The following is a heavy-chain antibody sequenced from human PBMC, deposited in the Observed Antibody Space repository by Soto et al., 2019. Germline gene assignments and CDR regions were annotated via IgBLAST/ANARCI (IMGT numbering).Heavy chain of an antibody. CDR3: AARSCSTTPCFHFDY. V-gene: IGHV3-64*02. Sequence: SGFMLCRYTIHWVRQAPGKGLEYVSAISSDGSSTYYADSVTGRFTISRDNSKNTLYLQMGSLRADDMAMYYCAARSCSTTPCFHFDYWGQGTLVTVSS. D-gene: IGHD2-2*01. J-gene: IGHJ4*02. CDR1: GFMLCRYT. CDR2: ISSDGSST.